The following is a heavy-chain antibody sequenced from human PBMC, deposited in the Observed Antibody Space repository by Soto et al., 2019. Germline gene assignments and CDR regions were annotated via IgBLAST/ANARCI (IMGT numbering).Heavy chain of an antibody. CDR2: ISGSGGST. J-gene: IGHJ6*02. Sequence: EVQLLESGGGLVQPGGSLRLSCAASGFTFSSYAMSWVRQAPGKGLEWVSAISGSGGSTYYADSVKGRFTISRDNSKNTLYLQMNSLRAEDTAVHYCAKDQRFLEWLNYGMDVWGQGTTVTVSS. D-gene: IGHD3-3*01. V-gene: IGHV3-23*01. CDR3: AKDQRFLEWLNYGMDV. CDR1: GFTFSSYA.